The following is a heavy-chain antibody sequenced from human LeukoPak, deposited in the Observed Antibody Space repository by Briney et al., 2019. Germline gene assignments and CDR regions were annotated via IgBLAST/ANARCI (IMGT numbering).Heavy chain of an antibody. CDR1: GFTFSSYA. CDR2: ISGSGDTT. V-gene: IGHV3-23*01. D-gene: IGHD4-17*01. CDR3: ATKPTYGGYTDY. J-gene: IGHJ4*02. Sequence: PGGSLRLSCAASGFTFSSYAMSWVRQAPGKGLEWVSTISGSGDTTYYADSVKGRFTISRDNSKNTLFLQLNSLRAEDTAVYYCATKPTYGGYTDYWGQGTLVTVSS.